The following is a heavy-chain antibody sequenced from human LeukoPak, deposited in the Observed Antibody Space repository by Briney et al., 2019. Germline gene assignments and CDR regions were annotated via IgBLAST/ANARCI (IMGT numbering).Heavy chain of an antibody. CDR2: ISSSSSYI. D-gene: IGHD3-9*01. Sequence: GGSLRLSCAASGFTFSSYSMNWVRQAPGKGLEWVSSISSSSSYIYYADSVKGRFTISRDNAKNSLYLQMNSLRAEDTAVYYCASEPELRYFDRDHWGQGTLVTVSS. CDR1: GFTFSSYS. CDR3: ASEPELRYFDRDH. J-gene: IGHJ4*02. V-gene: IGHV3-21*01.